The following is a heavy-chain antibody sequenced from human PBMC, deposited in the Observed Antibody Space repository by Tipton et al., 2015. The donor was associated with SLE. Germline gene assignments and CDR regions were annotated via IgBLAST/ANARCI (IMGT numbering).Heavy chain of an antibody. D-gene: IGHD6-19*01. Sequence: LRLSCAVSGGSISSGGYSWSWIRQPPGKGLEWIGYIYYSGSTKSNPSLKSRVTISVDTSKNQFSLKLCSVTAADTAVYYCARRVRGGWYDYWGQGTLVTVSS. CDR3: ARRVRGGWYDY. J-gene: IGHJ4*02. CDR1: GGSISSGGYS. CDR2: IYYSGST. V-gene: IGHV4-61*08.